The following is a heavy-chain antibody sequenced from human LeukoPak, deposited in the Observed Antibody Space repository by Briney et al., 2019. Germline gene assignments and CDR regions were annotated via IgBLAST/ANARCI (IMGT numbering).Heavy chain of an antibody. CDR1: GDTFTGYY. J-gene: IGHJ5*02. V-gene: IGHV1-2*02. CDR2: INPNSGGT. D-gene: IGHD2-2*01. Sequence: GASVTVSCKASGDTFTGYYMHWVRQAPGQGLEWMGWINPNSGGTNYAQKFQGRVTMTRDTSISTAYMELSRLRSDDTAVYYCARTRTIYCSSTSCYVDWFDPWGQGTLVTVSS. CDR3: ARTRTIYCSSTSCYVDWFDP.